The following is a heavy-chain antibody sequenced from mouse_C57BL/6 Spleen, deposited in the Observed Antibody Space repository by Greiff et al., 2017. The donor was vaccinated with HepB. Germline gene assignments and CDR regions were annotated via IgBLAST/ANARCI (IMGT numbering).Heavy chain of an antibody. CDR2: ISSGSSTI. V-gene: IGHV5-17*01. J-gene: IGHJ2*01. Sequence: EVQLVESGGGLVKPGGSLKLSCAASGFTFSDYGMHWVRQAPEKGLEWVAYISSGSSTIYYADTVKGRFTISRDNAKNTLFRQMTSLRSEDTAMYYCAKLLWADYWGQGTTLTVSS. D-gene: IGHD2-1*01. CDR3: AKLLWADY. CDR1: GFTFSDYG.